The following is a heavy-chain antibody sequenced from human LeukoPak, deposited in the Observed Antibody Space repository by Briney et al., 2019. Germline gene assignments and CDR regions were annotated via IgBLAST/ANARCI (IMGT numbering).Heavy chain of an antibody. V-gene: IGHV3-74*01. Sequence: GGSLRLSCAASGFTFSSYWMHWVRQAPGKGLVWVSRINSDGTSTTYADSVKGRFTISRDNAKNTLYLQMNSLRAEDTAVFYCARGGPDYYDSSGSLYAFDIWGQGTLVTVSS. J-gene: IGHJ3*02. CDR3: ARGGPDYYDSSGSLYAFDI. CDR1: GFTFSSYW. CDR2: INSDGTST. D-gene: IGHD3-22*01.